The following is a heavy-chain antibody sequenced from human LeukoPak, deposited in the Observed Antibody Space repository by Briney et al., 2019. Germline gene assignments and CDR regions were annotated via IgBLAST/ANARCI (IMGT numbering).Heavy chain of an antibody. V-gene: IGHV3-15*01. CDR1: GFTFSNAW. CDR3: TTTMVRGVRESFDY. Sequence: GGSLRLSCAASGFTFSNAWMSWVRQAPGKGLEWVGRIKSKTDGGTTDYAAPVKGRFTISRDDSKNTLYLQMNSLKTEDTAVYYCTTTMVRGVRESFDYWGQGTLVTVSS. D-gene: IGHD3-10*01. CDR2: IKSKTDGGTT. J-gene: IGHJ4*02.